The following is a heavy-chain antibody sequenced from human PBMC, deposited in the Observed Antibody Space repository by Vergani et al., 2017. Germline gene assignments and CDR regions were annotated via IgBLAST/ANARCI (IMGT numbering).Heavy chain of an antibody. J-gene: IGHJ5*02. D-gene: IGHD3-3*01. CDR2: MNPNSGNT. CDR1: GYTFTSYD. CDR3: AGSLVGMGIILFDP. V-gene: IGHV1-8*01. Sequence: QVQLVQSGAEVKKPGASVKVSCKASGYTFTSYDINWVRQATGQGLEWMGWMNPNSGNTGYAQKFQGRVTMTRNTSISTAYMELSSLRSEDMAVYYCAGSLVGMGIILFDPWGQGTLVTVSS.